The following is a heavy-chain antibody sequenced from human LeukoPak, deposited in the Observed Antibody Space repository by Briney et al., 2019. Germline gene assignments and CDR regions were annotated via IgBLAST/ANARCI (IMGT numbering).Heavy chain of an antibody. J-gene: IGHJ4*02. CDR2: IWYDGSNK. Sequence: PGRSLRLSCAASGFTFSSYGMHWVRQAPGKGLEWVAVIWYDGSNKYYADSVTGRFTISRENSKHPLYLQMDTLRAEDTAVYYCARPTYSGSYYWFDYWGQGTLVTVSS. D-gene: IGHD1-26*01. CDR1: GFTFSSYG. CDR3: ARPTYSGSYYWFDY. V-gene: IGHV3-33*01.